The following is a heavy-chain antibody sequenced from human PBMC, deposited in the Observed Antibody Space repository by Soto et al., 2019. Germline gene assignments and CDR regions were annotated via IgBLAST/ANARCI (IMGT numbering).Heavy chain of an antibody. CDR2: ISGSGGSP. Sequence: EVQLLESGGGLVQPGGSLRLSCAASGFTFSSYAMSWVRQAPGKGLEWVSAISGSGGSPYYADSVKGRFTISRDNSKNTLYRGVNGLHADETAVYYCAKMGYCSGGSCPNYYYYMDVWGKGTTVTVSS. V-gene: IGHV3-23*01. CDR3: AKMGYCSGGSCPNYYYYMDV. D-gene: IGHD2-15*01. CDR1: GFTFSSYA. J-gene: IGHJ6*03.